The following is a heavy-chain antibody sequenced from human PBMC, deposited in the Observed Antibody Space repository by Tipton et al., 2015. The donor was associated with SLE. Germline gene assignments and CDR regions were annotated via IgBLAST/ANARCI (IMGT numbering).Heavy chain of an antibody. D-gene: IGHD6-19*01. V-gene: IGHV4-59*12. J-gene: IGHJ2*01. Sequence: TLSLTCTVSGGSISSYYWSWIRQPPGKGLEWIGYIYYSGSTNYNPSLKSRVTISADTSKNQFSLKLNSVTAADTAVYYCARGVRIAVVKGWYFDLWGRGTLVTVSS. CDR1: GGSISSYY. CDR3: ARGVRIAVVKGWYFDL. CDR2: IYYSGST.